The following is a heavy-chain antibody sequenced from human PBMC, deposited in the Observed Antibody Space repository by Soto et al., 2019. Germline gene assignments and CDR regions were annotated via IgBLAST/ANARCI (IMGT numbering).Heavy chain of an antibody. CDR3: ISTIGNCSSASCSVIRSDDY. Sequence: EVQLVESGGGLVKPGGSLRLSCAASGFTFSNAWMSWARQAPGKGLEWVGRIKSKNDGGTIDYAAPVKGRFTISRYDSKNTLYLEMNSLKTEDTAVYCCISTIGNCSSASCSVIRSDDYWGQGSLVTVSS. CDR1: GFTFSNAW. V-gene: IGHV3-15*07. J-gene: IGHJ4*02. D-gene: IGHD2-2*01. CDR2: IKSKNDGGTI.